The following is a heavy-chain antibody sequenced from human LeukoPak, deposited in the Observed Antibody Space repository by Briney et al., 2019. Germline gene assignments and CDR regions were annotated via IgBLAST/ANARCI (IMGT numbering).Heavy chain of an antibody. CDR1: GYTFTSYD. Sequence: ASVKVSCKASGYTFTSYDINWVRQATGQGLEWMGWMNPNSGNTGYAQKFQGRVTITRNTSISTAYMELSSLRSDDTAVYYCAREWLPFYYYYYMDVWGKGTTVTVSS. D-gene: IGHD5-12*01. CDR2: MNPNSGNT. CDR3: AREWLPFYYYYYMDV. J-gene: IGHJ6*03. V-gene: IGHV1-8*03.